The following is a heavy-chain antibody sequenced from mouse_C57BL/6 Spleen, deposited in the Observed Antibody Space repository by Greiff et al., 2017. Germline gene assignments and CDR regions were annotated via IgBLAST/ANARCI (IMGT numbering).Heavy chain of an antibody. D-gene: IGHD5-5*01. CDR2: IYPGDGDT. V-gene: IGHV1-82*01. Sequence: VQLQQSGPELVKPGASVKISCKASGYAFSSSWMNWVKQRPGKGLEWIGRIYPGDGDTNYNGKFKGKATLTADKSSSTAYMQRSSLTSEDSAVYFCARPSAYLYYFDDWGKGTTLTVSS. CDR3: ARPSAYLYYFDD. CDR1: GYAFSSSW. J-gene: IGHJ2*01.